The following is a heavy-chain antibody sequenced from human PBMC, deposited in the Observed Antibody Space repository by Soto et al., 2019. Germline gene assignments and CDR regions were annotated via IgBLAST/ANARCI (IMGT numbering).Heavy chain of an antibody. V-gene: IGHV5-51*01. CDR2: SYPGDSDT. D-gene: IGHD3-10*01. J-gene: IGHJ4*03. CDR1: GYSLTTYW. CDR3: ARHSTSAPKDY. Sequence: GESLKIPCNGSGYSLTTYWIAWVRQMPGKGLEWVGISYPGDSDTRYRPSFEGHVTISVDKSISTAFLQWNSLKASDNAIYYCARHSTSAPKDYWGPGTMVTVSS.